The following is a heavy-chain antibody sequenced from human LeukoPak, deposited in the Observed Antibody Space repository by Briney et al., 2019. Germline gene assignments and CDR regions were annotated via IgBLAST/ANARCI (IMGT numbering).Heavy chain of an antibody. V-gene: IGHV4-38-2*02. CDR1: GYSISSGYY. Sequence: SETLSLTCTVSGYSISSGYYWGWIRQPPGQGLEWIGSIYHGGTTYYNPTLKSRVTISVDTSKNQFSLKLSSVTAADTAVYYCARQGSAYYFDFWGQGLLVTVSS. CDR3: ARQGSAYYFDF. CDR2: IYHGGTT. D-gene: IGHD2-15*01. J-gene: IGHJ4*02.